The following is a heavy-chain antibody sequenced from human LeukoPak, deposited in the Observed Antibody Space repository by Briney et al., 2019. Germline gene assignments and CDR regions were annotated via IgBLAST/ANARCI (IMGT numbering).Heavy chain of an antibody. J-gene: IGHJ6*02. Sequence: GGSLRLSCAASGFTFSSYGMHWVRQAPGKGLEWVAVISYDGSNKYYADSVKGRFTISRDNSKNTLYLQMNSLRAEDTAVYYCAKDPGRYFDWLYTGPYGMDVWGQGTTVTVSS. D-gene: IGHD3-9*01. CDR3: AKDPGRYFDWLYTGPYGMDV. CDR2: ISYDGSNK. CDR1: GFTFSSYG. V-gene: IGHV3-30*18.